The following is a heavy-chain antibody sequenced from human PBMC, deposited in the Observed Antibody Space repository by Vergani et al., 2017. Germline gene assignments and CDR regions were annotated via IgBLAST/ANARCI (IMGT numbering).Heavy chain of an antibody. CDR3: AXYLRDSTDGLPDS. V-gene: IGHV3-30*02. CDR1: GFTFSNFG. J-gene: IGHJ4*02. CDR2: IGKDGINT. D-gene: IGHD2-21*02. Sequence: VQLVESGGGLVQPGVSLRLSCAASGFTFSNFGMHWIRQAPGKGLEWLAYIGKDGINTRYRDAVKGRFTVSRDNSKDILYLQMDSLRSEDTALYYCAXYLRDSTDGLPDSWGPGTLVIVSS.